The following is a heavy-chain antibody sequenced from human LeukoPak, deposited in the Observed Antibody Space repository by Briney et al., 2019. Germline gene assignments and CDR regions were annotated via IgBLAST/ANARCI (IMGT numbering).Heavy chain of an antibody. Sequence: PGGSLRLSCAASGFTFSSYAMHWVRQAPGKGLEWVAVISYDGSNKYYADSVKGRFTISRDNSKNTLYLQMNSLRAEDTAVYYCARVVSGGYYPFDYWGQGTLVTVSS. D-gene: IGHD3-22*01. J-gene: IGHJ4*02. CDR1: GFTFSSYA. CDR3: ARVVSGGYYPFDY. CDR2: ISYDGSNK. V-gene: IGHV3-30-3*01.